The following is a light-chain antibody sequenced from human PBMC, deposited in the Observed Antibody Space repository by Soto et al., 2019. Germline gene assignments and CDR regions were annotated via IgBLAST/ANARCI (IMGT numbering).Light chain of an antibody. V-gene: IGKV3-15*01. CDR3: QQYNNWPSIT. CDR2: GAS. Sequence: EVVMTQSPATLSVSPGERVTLSCRSSQSVADNLAWFQQKPGQGPRLLIYGASTRATGIPARFSGSGSGTEFTLTISSLQSEDFAVYYCQQYNNWPSITFGQGTRLEIK. CDR1: QSVADN. J-gene: IGKJ5*01.